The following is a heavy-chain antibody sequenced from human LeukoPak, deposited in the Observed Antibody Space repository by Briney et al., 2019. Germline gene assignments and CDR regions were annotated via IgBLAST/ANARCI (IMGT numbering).Heavy chain of an antibody. D-gene: IGHD3-22*01. Sequence: PGQSLRLSCAASGFTFSSYDMHWVRHATGKGLEWVSAIGTLGDTDYPDSVKGRFTISRENAKNSLYLQMNNVRAGDTAVYYCTRGRNINYYDSSGYYPYWGQGTLVTVSS. CDR3: TRGRNINYYDSSGYYPY. V-gene: IGHV3-13*01. CDR2: IGTLGDT. CDR1: GFTFSSYD. J-gene: IGHJ4*02.